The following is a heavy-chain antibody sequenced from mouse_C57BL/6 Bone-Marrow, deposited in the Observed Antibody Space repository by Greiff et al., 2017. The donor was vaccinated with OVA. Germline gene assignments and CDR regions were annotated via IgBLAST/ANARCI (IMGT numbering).Heavy chain of an antibody. Sequence: DVHLVESGGGLVKPGGSLKLSCAASGFTFSSYSMSWVRQTPEKRLEWVATISGGGGNTYYPDSVKGRFTISRDNAKNTLYLQMSSLRSEDTALYYCARHDFFAYWGQGTLVTVSA. CDR3: ARHDFFAY. CDR1: GFTFSSYS. J-gene: IGHJ3*01. CDR2: ISGGGGNT. V-gene: IGHV5-9*01.